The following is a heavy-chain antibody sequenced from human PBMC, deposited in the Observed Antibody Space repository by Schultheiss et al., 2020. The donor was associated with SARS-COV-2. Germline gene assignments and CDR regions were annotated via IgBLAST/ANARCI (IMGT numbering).Heavy chain of an antibody. CDR1: GFTVSASY. J-gene: IGHJ5*02. CDR2: FHPDDTT. D-gene: IGHD6-19*01. Sequence: GGSLRLSCAVSGFTVSASYMSWVRQAPGKGLEWVSVFHPDDTTHYADSVKGRFSISRDNAKNSLYLQMNSLRAEDTAVYYCARDPGEQWLVLGAFPTFDPWGQGTLVTVSS. V-gene: IGHV3-53*01. CDR3: ARDPGEQWLVLGAFPTFDP.